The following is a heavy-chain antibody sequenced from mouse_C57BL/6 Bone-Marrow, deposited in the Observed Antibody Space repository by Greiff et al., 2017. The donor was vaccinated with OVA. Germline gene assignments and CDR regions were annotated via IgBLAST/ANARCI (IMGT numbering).Heavy chain of an antibody. CDR3: ARDGYDAWYFDV. D-gene: IGHD2-2*01. V-gene: IGHV5-16*01. J-gene: IGHJ1*03. CDR2: INYDGSST. Sequence: EVNVVESEGGLVQPGSSLKLSCTASGFTFSDYYMAWVRQVPEKGLEWVANINYDGSSTYYLDSLKSRFIISRDNAKNILYLQMSSLKSEDTATYYCARDGYDAWYFDVWGTGTTVTVSS. CDR1: GFTFSDYY.